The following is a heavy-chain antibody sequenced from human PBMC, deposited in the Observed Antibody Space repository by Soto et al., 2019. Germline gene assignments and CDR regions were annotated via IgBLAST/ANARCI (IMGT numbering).Heavy chain of an antibody. V-gene: IGHV1-69*13. J-gene: IGHJ4*02. CDR3: ARDGRNSYFDY. CDR1: GGTFSSYA. Sequence: ASVKVSCKASGGTFSSYAISWVRQAPGQGLEWMGGIIPIFGTANYAQKFQGRVTITADESTSTAYMELSRLRSDDTAVYYCARDGRNSYFDYWGQGTLVTVSS. CDR2: IIPIFGTA.